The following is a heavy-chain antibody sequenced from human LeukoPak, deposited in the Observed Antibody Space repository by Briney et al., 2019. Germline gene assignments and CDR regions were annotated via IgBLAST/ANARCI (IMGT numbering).Heavy chain of an antibody. CDR1: GGSISSYY. Sequence: SETLSLTCTVSGGSISSYYWSWIRQPPGKGLEWIGYIYYSGSTNYNPSLKSRVTISVDTSKNQFSLKLSSVTAADTAVYYCARESGSYYLNWFDPWGQGTLVTVSS. J-gene: IGHJ5*02. CDR2: IYYSGST. V-gene: IGHV4-59*12. D-gene: IGHD1-26*01. CDR3: ARESGSYYLNWFDP.